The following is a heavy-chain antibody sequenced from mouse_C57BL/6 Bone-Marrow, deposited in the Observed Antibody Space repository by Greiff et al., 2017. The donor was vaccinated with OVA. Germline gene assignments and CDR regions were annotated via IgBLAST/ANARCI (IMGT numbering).Heavy chain of an antibody. CDR3: ASIYYGYDDWYFDV. V-gene: IGHV1-39*01. CDR2: INPNYGTT. Sequence: EVKLQESGPELVKPGASVKISCKASGYSFTDYNMNWVKQSNGKSLEWIGVINPNYGTTSYNQKFKGKATLTVDQSSSTAYMQLNSLTSEDSAVYYCASIYYGYDDWYFDVWGTGTTVTVSS. D-gene: IGHD2-2*01. CDR1: GYSFTDYN. J-gene: IGHJ1*03.